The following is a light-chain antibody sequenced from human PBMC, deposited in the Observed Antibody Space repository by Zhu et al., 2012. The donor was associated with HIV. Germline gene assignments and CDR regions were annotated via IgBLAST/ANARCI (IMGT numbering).Light chain of an antibody. CDR1: QSVRNNY. CDR2: SAS. CDR3: QQYDVSPRT. Sequence: IVLTQSPGTVSLSPGQTATLSCRASQSVRNNYVAWYQYKPGRAPRLLMYSASDRAAGIPDRFSGSGSGTDFTLTISGLEPGDCAVYFCQQYDVSPRTFGQGARLEIK. J-gene: IGKJ2*01. V-gene: IGKV3-20*01.